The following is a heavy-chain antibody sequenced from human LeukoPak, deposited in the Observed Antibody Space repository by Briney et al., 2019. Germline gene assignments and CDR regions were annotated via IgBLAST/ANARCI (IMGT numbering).Heavy chain of an antibody. V-gene: IGHV1-46*01. J-gene: IGHJ3*02. D-gene: IGHD3-22*01. CDR2: INPSGGST. CDR3: AMYYYDSSGYYYFAFDI. CDR1: GYTFISYY. Sequence: ASVKVSCKASGYTFISYYMHWVRQAPGQGLEWMGIINPSGGSTTYAQKFQGRVTMTRDTSTSTVYMELSSLRSEDTAVYYCAMYYYDSSGYYYFAFDIWGQGTMVTVSS.